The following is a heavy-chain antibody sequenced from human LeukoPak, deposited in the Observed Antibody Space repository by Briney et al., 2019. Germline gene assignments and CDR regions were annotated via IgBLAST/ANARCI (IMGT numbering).Heavy chain of an antibody. CDR1: GFTFRSYA. V-gene: IGHV3-23*01. D-gene: IGHD3-22*01. CDR2: ITGGGGST. CDR3: AKDYYDSSGYYSQKYFQH. J-gene: IGHJ1*01. Sequence: GGSLRLSCAASGFTFRSYAMSWVRQAPGKGLEWVSGITGGGGSTYYADSVKGRFTISRDNSKNTLYLQMNSLRAEDTAVYYCAKDYYDSSGYYSQKYFQHWGQGTLVTVSS.